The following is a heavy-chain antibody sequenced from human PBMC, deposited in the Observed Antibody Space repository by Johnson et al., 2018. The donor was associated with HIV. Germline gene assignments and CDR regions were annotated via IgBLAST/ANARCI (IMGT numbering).Heavy chain of an antibody. CDR2: IYSGGST. CDR3: AKGLGRAAAGTRNAFDI. Sequence: VQLVESGGGLIQPGGSLRLSCAASGFTVSSNYMSWVRQAPGKGLEWVSVIYSGGSTYYADSVKGRFTISRDNSKNTLYLQMNSLRAEDTAVYYCAKGLGRAAAGTRNAFDIWGQGTMVTVSS. J-gene: IGHJ3*02. CDR1: GFTVSSNY. V-gene: IGHV3-66*03. D-gene: IGHD6-13*01.